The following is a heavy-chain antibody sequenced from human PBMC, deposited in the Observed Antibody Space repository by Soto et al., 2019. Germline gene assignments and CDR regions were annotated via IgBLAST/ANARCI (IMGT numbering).Heavy chain of an antibody. CDR3: ARSANLEWLFWDP. CDR2: IYHSGST. Sequence: QVQLQESGPGLVKPSGTLSLTCAVSGGSISSSNWWSWVRQHPGKGLEWIGEIYHSGSTNYNPSLKSRVTISVHKSKNQFSLELSSVTAADPAVYYCARSANLEWLFWDPWGQGTLVTVSS. D-gene: IGHD3-3*01. V-gene: IGHV4-4*02. J-gene: IGHJ5*02. CDR1: GGSISSSNW.